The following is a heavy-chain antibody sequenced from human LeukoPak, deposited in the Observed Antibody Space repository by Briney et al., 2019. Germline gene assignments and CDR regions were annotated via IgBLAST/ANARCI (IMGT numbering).Heavy chain of an antibody. V-gene: IGHV3-7*01. CDR2: IKQDGSEK. Sequence: PGGSLRLSCAASGFTFSSYWMSWVRQAPGKGLEWVANIKQDGSEKYYVDSVKGRFTISRDNAKNSLYLQMNSLRAEDTAVYYCARVEATFGYSGYEVDYYYYMDVWGKGTTLTVSS. CDR3: ARVEATFGYSGYEVDYYYYMDV. CDR1: GFTFSSYW. D-gene: IGHD5-12*01. J-gene: IGHJ6*03.